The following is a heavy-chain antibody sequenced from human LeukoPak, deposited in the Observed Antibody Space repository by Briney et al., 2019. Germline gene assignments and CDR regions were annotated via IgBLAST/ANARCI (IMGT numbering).Heavy chain of an antibody. Sequence: PGGSLRPSCAASGFTFSNAWMSWVRQAPGKGLEWVGRIKSKTDGGTTDYAAPVKGRFTISRDDSKNTLYLQMNSLKTEDTAVYYCTTDLPYDSSGYLPWGQGTLVTVSS. V-gene: IGHV3-15*01. CDR1: GFTFSNAW. D-gene: IGHD3-22*01. CDR2: IKSKTDGGTT. CDR3: TTDLPYDSSGYLP. J-gene: IGHJ5*02.